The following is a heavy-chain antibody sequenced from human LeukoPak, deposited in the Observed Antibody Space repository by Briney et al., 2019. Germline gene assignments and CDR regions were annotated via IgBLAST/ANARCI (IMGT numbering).Heavy chain of an antibody. CDR1: GFTFSSYG. D-gene: IGHD3-22*01. CDR3: ARDADYYDSSFQH. V-gene: IGHV3-30*03. Sequence: PGGSLRLSCAASGFTFSSYGMHWVRQAPGKGLEWVAVISYDGSNKYYADSVKGRFTISRDNSKNTLYLQMNSLRAEDTAVYYCARDADYYDSSFQHWGQGTLVTVSS. CDR2: ISYDGSNK. J-gene: IGHJ1*01.